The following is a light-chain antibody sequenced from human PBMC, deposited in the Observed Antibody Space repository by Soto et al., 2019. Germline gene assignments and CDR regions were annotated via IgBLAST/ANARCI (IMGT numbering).Light chain of an antibody. CDR3: QQRSNWPLT. CDR1: QSVSTW. J-gene: IGKJ5*01. CDR2: KAS. V-gene: IGKV1-5*03. Sequence: DIQMTQSPSSLSASVGDIVTITCRASQSVSTWLAWYQQKPGKAPKLLIYKASNLESGVPSRFTGSGSGTEFTLTISSLEPEDFAVYYCQQRSNWPLTFGQGTRLEIK.